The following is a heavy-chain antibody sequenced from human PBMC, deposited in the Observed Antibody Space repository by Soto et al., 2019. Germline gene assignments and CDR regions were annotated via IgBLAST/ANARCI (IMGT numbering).Heavy chain of an antibody. D-gene: IGHD2-21*02. Sequence: PSETLSLTCTVYGGPLSGYFWSWIRQPPGKGLEWIGEIHRSGSTNYSPSLKSRVTISADTSNSQLSLRLTSVTAADTAVYYCARGSDSAWGLLWVWGQGTPVTVSS. CDR1: GGPLSGYF. CDR3: ARGSDSAWGLLWV. V-gene: IGHV4-34*01. J-gene: IGHJ4*02. CDR2: IHRSGST.